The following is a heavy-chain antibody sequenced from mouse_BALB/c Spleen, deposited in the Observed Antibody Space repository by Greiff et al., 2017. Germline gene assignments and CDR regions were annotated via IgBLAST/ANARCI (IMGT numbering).Heavy chain of an antibody. D-gene: IGHD4-1*01. CDR2: ISSGGSYT. J-gene: IGHJ4*01. Sequence: EVQRVESGGGLVKPGGSLKLSCAASGFTFSSYAMSWVRQTPEKRLEWVATISSGGSYTYYPDSVKGRFTISRDNAKNTLYLQMSSLRSEDTAMYYCARPFLNWDGAMDYWGQGTSVTVSS. CDR3: ARPFLNWDGAMDY. CDR1: GFTFSSYA. V-gene: IGHV5-9-3*01.